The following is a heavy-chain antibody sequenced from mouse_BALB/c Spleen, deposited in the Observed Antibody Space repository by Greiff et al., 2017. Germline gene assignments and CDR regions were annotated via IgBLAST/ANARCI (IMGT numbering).Heavy chain of an antibody. CDR3: ARNYGSRGYYFDY. CDR2: ISSGSSTI. Sequence: EVKLVESGGGLVQPGGSRKLSCAASGFTFSSFGMHWVRQAPEKGLEWVAYISSGSSTIYYADTVKGRFTISRDNPKNTLFLQMTSLRSEDTAMYYCARNYGSRGYYFDYWGQGTTLTVSS. J-gene: IGHJ2*01. D-gene: IGHD1-1*01. V-gene: IGHV5-17*02. CDR1: GFTFSSFG.